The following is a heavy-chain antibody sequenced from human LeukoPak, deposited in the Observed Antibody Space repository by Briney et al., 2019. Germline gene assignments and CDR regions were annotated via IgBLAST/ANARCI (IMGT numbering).Heavy chain of an antibody. V-gene: IGHV5-51*01. D-gene: IGHD1-26*01. CDR1: GYIFTNYW. Sequence: PGESLKISCKGSGYIFTNYWIAWVRQMPGKGREWMGIIYPGDSDTRYSPSFQGQVTISADKSISTAYLQWSSLKASDTAMYYCARRSGNFQADYNFDYWGQGTLVTVSS. J-gene: IGHJ4*02. CDR3: ARRSGNFQADYNFDY. CDR2: IYPGDSDT.